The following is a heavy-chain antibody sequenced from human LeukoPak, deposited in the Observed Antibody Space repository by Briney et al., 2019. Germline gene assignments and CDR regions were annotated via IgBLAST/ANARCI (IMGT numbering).Heavy chain of an antibody. Sequence: SETLSFTGAVYGGSFSGYYWSWIRQPPGKGLKWIGEINHSGSTNYNPSLKSRVTISVDTSKNQFSLKLSSVTAADTAVYYCARGRGWFQKYFDYWGQGTLVTVSS. CDR1: GGSFSGYY. J-gene: IGHJ4*02. D-gene: IGHD6-19*01. CDR2: INHSGST. V-gene: IGHV4-34*01. CDR3: ARGRGWFQKYFDY.